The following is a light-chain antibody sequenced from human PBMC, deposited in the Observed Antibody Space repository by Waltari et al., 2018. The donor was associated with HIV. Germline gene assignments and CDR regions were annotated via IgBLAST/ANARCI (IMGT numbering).Light chain of an antibody. CDR1: ALPKQY. CDR3: QSSDSSGNYWA. J-gene: IGLJ3*02. V-gene: IGLV3-25*03. Sequence: SSELTQPPPVSVSPRQTATITCPGDALPKQYGYWYQQKPGQAPAVVIYKDRDRPSGIPERFSGSSSGTTVTLTISGVQAEDEADYYCQSSDSSGNYWAFGGGTKLTVL. CDR2: KDR.